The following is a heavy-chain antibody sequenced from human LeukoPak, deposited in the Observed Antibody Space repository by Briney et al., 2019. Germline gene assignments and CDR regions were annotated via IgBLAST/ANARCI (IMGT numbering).Heavy chain of an antibody. V-gene: IGHV4-38-2*02. CDR3: ARDPPEDGPYYCGMDV. CDR2: IYHSGST. J-gene: IGHJ6*04. Sequence: SETLSLTCAVSGYSISSGYYWGWIRQPPGKGLEWIGSIYHSGSTYYNPSLKSRVTISVDTSKNQFSLTLSSVTAADTAVYYCARDPPEDGPYYCGMDVWGKGTTVTVSS. CDR1: GYSISSGYY.